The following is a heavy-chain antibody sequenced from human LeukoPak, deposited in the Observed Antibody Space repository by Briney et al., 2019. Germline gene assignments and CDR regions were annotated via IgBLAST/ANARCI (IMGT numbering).Heavy chain of an antibody. J-gene: IGHJ4*02. D-gene: IGHD5-12*01. CDR1: GFTFSSYS. CDR2: ISSSSSYI. Sequence: PGGSLRLSSAASGFTFSSYSMNWVRQAPGKGLEWVSSISSSSSYIYYADSVKGRFTISRDNAKNSLYLQMNSLRAEDTAVYYCARDPPDIVATINRFDYWGQGTLVTVSS. V-gene: IGHV3-21*01. CDR3: ARDPPDIVATINRFDY.